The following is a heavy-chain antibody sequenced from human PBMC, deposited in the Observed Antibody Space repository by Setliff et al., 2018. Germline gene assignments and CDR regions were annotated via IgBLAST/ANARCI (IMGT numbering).Heavy chain of an antibody. V-gene: IGHV3-7*01. Sequence: PGGSLRLSCAASGFTFSSYWMSWVRQAPGKGLEWVANIKQDGSEKYYVDSVKGRFTISRDNAKNSLYLQMNSLRAEDTAVYYCARDSSLAAAVVVTALDYWGQGTLVTVS. D-gene: IGHD2-21*02. CDR1: GFTFSSYW. CDR3: ARDSSLAAAVVVTALDY. CDR2: IKQDGSEK. J-gene: IGHJ4*02.